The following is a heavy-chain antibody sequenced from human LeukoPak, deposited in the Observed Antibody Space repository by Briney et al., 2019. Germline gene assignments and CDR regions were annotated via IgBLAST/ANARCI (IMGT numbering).Heavy chain of an antibody. V-gene: IGHV3-7*01. CDR1: GFSFRNYW. J-gene: IGHJ4*02. CDR2: IKEDGSKK. CDR3: ARDGDGRGEDFDY. D-gene: IGHD4-17*01. Sequence: GGSLRLSCVASGFSFRNYWMSWVRQAPGKGLEWVANIKEDGSKKNHLDSVKGRFTISRDNAKNLLYLQMNSLRVEDTALYYCARDGDGRGEDFDYWGQGILVTVSS.